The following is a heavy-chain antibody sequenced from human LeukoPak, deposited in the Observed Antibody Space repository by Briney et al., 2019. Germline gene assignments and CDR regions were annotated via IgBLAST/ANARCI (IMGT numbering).Heavy chain of an antibody. J-gene: IGHJ2*01. Sequence: SETLSLTCTVSGGSISSYYWSWIRQPPGKGLEWIGYIYYSGSTNYNPSLKSRVTISVDTSKNQFSLKLSSVTAADTAVYYCARDYAGEQQLVGYFDLWGRGTLVTVSS. CDR2: IYYSGST. V-gene: IGHV4-59*01. CDR1: GGSISSYY. D-gene: IGHD6-13*01. CDR3: ARDYAGEQQLVGYFDL.